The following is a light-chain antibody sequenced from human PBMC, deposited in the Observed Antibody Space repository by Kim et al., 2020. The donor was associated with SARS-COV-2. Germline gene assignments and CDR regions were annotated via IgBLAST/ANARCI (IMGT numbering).Light chain of an antibody. V-gene: IGLV6-57*02. CDR3: QSYDSSNRGV. CDR2: EDN. J-gene: IGLJ3*02. CDR1: SGSIASNY. Sequence: KTVTISCTGSSGSIASNYVQGYQQRPGSAPTTVIYEDNQRPSGVPDRFSGSIDSSSNSASLTISGLKTEDEADYYCQSYDSSNRGVFGGGTQLTVL.